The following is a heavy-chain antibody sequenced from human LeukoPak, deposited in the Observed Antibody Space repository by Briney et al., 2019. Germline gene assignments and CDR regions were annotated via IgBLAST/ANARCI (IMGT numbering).Heavy chain of an antibody. J-gene: IGHJ5*02. V-gene: IGHV4-59*01. CDR2: IYYSGST. CDR1: GGSISSYY. CDR3: AGGPIVVVPAYWFDP. D-gene: IGHD2-2*01. Sequence: SETLSLTCTVSGGSISSYYWSWIRQPPGKGLGWIGYIYYSGSTNYNPSLKSRVTISVDTSKNQFSLKLSSVTAADTAVYYCAGGPIVVVPAYWFDPWGQGTLVTVSS.